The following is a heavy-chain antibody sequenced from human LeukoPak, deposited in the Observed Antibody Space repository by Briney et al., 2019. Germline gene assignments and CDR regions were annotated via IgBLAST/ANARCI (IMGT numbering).Heavy chain of an antibody. Sequence: GGSLRLSCAASGFTFSSYAMSWVRQAPGKGLEWVSAISASGGTTYYADSVKGRFTISRDNSKNTLYLQMSSLRAEDTAVYYCAKEPREYCSSTSCPNWIDPWAQGTLVTVSS. D-gene: IGHD2-2*01. J-gene: IGHJ5*02. CDR3: AKEPREYCSSTSCPNWIDP. CDR2: ISASGGTT. CDR1: GFTFSSYA. V-gene: IGHV3-23*01.